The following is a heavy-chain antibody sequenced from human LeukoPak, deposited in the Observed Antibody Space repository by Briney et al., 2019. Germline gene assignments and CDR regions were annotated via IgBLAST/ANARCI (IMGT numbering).Heavy chain of an antibody. J-gene: IGHJ6*02. CDR2: IYYSGST. D-gene: IGHD4-17*01. CDR3: AKENSTVNYYYYGMDV. Sequence: SETLSLTCTVSGGSISSGDYYWSWIRQPPGKGLEWIGYIYYSGSTYYNPSLKSRVTISVDTSKNQFSLKLSSVTAADTAVYYCAKENSTVNYYYYGMDVWGQGTTVTVSS. CDR1: GGSISSGDYY. V-gene: IGHV4-30-4*01.